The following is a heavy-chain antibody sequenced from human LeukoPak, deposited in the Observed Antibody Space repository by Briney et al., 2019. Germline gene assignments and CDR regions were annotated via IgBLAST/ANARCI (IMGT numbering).Heavy chain of an antibody. CDR3: ARAVYYDSSGPDFQH. CDR1: GGTFSSYA. D-gene: IGHD3-22*01. Sequence: GASVKVSCKASGGTFSSYAISWVRQAPGQGLECMGRIIPIFGIANYAQKFQGRVTITADKSTSTAYMELSSLRSEDTAVYYCARAVYYDSSGPDFQHWGQGTLVTVSS. CDR2: IIPIFGIA. V-gene: IGHV1-69*04. J-gene: IGHJ1*01.